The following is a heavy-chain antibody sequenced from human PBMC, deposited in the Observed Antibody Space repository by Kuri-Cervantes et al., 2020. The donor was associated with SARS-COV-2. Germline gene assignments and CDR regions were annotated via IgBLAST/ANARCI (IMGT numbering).Heavy chain of an antibody. CDR2: INSISSNI. CDR1: GLTFSNYG. Sequence: GGSLRLSCAVSGLTFSNYGMNWVRQAPGKGLEWVAHINSISSNIGYADSVKGRFTISRDNAKNSLYLQMNSLRADDTALYYCARDKDGIEEFDYWGQGTLVTVSS. J-gene: IGHJ4*02. D-gene: IGHD5-24*01. V-gene: IGHV3-48*04. CDR3: ARDKDGIEEFDY.